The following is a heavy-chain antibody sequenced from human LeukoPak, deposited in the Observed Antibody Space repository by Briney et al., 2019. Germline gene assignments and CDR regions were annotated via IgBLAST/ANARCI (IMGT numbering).Heavy chain of an antibody. J-gene: IGHJ4*02. CDR1: GFTFIRYS. D-gene: IGHD6-19*01. CDR2: IYSGGST. Sequence: PGGSLRLSCAASGFTFIRYSMSWVRQAPGKGLEWVSVIYSGGSTYYADSVKGRFTISRDNSKNTLYLQMNSLRAEDTAVYYCARAKWLAINPYYFDYWGQGTLVTVSS. V-gene: IGHV3-66*01. CDR3: ARAKWLAINPYYFDY.